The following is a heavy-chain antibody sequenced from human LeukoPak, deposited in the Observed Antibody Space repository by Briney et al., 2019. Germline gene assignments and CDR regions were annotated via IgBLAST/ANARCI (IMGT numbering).Heavy chain of an antibody. CDR2: IWYDGSNK. CDR3: ARDTLAVAGFDY. CDR1: GFTFSSYG. D-gene: IGHD6-19*01. Sequence: GGSLRLSCAASGFTFSSYGMHWVRQAPGKGLEWVAVIWYDGSNKYYADSVKGRFTTSRDNSKNTLYLQMNSLRAEDTAVYYCARDTLAVAGFDYWGQGTLVTVSS. V-gene: IGHV3-33*01. J-gene: IGHJ4*02.